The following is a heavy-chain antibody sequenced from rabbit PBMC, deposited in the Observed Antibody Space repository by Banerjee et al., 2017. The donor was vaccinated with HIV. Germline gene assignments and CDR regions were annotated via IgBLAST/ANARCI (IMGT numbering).Heavy chain of an antibody. CDR2: IYAGSSDTT. CDR1: GFTLSSYW. CDR3: ARDGINSDFYFNL. Sequence: QSLEESGGDLVKPGASLTLTCTASGFTLSSYWICWVRQAPGKGLEWIGCIYAGSSDTTHYATWAKGRFTISKTSSTTVTLQMTSLTAADTATYFCARDGINSDFYFNLWGPGTLVTVS. J-gene: IGHJ4*01. D-gene: IGHD2-1*01. V-gene: IGHV1S40*01.